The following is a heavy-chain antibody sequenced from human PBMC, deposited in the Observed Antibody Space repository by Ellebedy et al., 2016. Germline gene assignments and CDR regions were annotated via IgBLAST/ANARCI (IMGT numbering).Heavy chain of an antibody. CDR2: ISGSADST. V-gene: IGHV3-23*01. J-gene: IGHJ4*02. CDR1: GFAFSSNH. CDR3: AKMAYDSSTLWGYYFDY. D-gene: IGHD3-22*01. Sequence: GESLKISXAASGFAFSSNHINWVRQAPGKGLEWVSSISGSADSTDYADSVKGRFTISRNNSKNTLYLQMNSLRAEDTAVYYCAKMAYDSSTLWGYYFDYWGQGTLVTVSS.